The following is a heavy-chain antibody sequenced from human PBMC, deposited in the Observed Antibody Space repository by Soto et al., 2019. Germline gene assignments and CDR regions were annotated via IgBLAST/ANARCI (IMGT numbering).Heavy chain of an antibody. J-gene: IGHJ6*02. D-gene: IGHD3-10*01. V-gene: IGHV1-8*01. CDR3: ARFGGSLWFGELLHYYYYGMDV. CDR1: GYTFTGYD. Sequence: GASVKVSCKASGYTFTGYDINWVRQATGQGLEWMGWMNPNSGNTGYAQKFQGRVTMTRNTSISTAYMELSSLRSEDTAVYYCARFGGSLWFGELLHYYYYGMDVWGQGTTVTVSS. CDR2: MNPNSGNT.